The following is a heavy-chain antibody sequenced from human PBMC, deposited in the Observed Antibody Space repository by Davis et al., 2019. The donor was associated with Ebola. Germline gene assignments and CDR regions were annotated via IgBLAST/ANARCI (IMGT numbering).Heavy chain of an antibody. Sequence: PGGSLRLSCAVSGFTLSSYSINWVRQAPGKGLEWVSYISPSSSHIFYADSVKGRFTISRDNTKDLVFLELNSLRVEDTGVYYCAGDLGLDFAVVTYFDYWGHGAPVTVSS. J-gene: IGHJ4*01. CDR2: ISPSSSHI. CDR3: AGDLGLDFAVVTYFDY. V-gene: IGHV3-21*01. D-gene: IGHD3-3*01. CDR1: GFTLSSYS.